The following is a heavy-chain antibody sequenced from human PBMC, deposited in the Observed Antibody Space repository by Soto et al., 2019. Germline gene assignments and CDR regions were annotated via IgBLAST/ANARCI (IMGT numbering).Heavy chain of an antibody. D-gene: IGHD3-16*02. CDR1: GGSISSSSYY. V-gene: IGHV4-39*01. CDR2: IYYSGST. CDR3: ARHVARGMVTFGGVIGHIDY. J-gene: IGHJ4*02. Sequence: QLQLQESGPGLVKPSETLSLTCTVSGGSISSSSYYWGWIRQPPGKGLEWIGSIYYSGSTYYNPSLKSRVTISVDTSKNQFSLKLSSVTAADTAVYYCARHVARGMVTFGGVIGHIDYWGQGTLVTVSS.